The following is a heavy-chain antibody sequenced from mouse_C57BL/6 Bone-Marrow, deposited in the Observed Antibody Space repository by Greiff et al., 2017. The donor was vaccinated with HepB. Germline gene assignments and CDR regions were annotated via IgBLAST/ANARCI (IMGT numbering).Heavy chain of an antibody. CDR2: IYPGDGDT. V-gene: IGHV1-82*01. D-gene: IGHD1-1*01. J-gene: IGHJ2*01. CDR3: ARCYYGSSSDY. CDR1: GYAFSSSW. Sequence: VQLQQSGPELVKPGASVKISCKASGYAFSSSWMNWVKQRPGKGLEWIGRIYPGDGDTNYNGKFKGKATLTADKSSSTAYMQLSSLTSEDSAVYFCARCYYGSSSDYWGQGTTLTVSS.